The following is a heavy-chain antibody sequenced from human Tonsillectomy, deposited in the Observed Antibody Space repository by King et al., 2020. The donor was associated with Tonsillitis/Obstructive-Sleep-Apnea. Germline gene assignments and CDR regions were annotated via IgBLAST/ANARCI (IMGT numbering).Heavy chain of an antibody. Sequence: VQLQESGPGLVKPSETLSLTCTVSGGSVSSGSYYWSWIRQPPGKGLEWIGYIYYSGSTNSTPSLKSRVTISVDTSKNQFSLKLTSVTAADTAVYYCAAQTLDFWSGNYYFDSWGQGTLVTVSS. CDR2: IYYSGST. CDR3: AAQTLDFWSGNYYFDS. CDR1: GGSVSSGSYY. D-gene: IGHD3-3*01. V-gene: IGHV4-61*01. J-gene: IGHJ4*02.